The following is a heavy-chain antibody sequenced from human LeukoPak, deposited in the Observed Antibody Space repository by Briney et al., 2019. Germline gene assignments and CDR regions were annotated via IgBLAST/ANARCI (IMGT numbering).Heavy chain of an antibody. CDR3: ARVTVAGTLWFDP. J-gene: IGHJ5*02. V-gene: IGHV4-34*01. D-gene: IGHD6-19*01. CDR1: GGSFSGYY. CDR2: INHSGST. Sequence: SETLSLTCAVYGGSFSGYYWSWIRQPPGKGLEWIGEINHSGSTNYSPSLKSRVTISVDTSKNQFSLKLSSVTAADTAVYYCARVTVAGTLWFDPWGQGTLVTVSS.